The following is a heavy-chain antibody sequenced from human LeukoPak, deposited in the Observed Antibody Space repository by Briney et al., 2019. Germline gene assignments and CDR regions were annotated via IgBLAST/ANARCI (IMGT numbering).Heavy chain of an antibody. Sequence: AGGSLRLSCAASGFTFSSYAMSWVRQAPGKGLEWVSAISGSGGSTYYADSVKGRFTISRDNSKNTLYLQMNSLRAEDTAVYYCAKDQYSNGWYGHFLDYWGQGTLVTVSS. CDR2: ISGSGGST. CDR1: GFTFSSYA. V-gene: IGHV3-23*01. D-gene: IGHD6-19*01. CDR3: AKDQYSNGWYGHFLDY. J-gene: IGHJ4*02.